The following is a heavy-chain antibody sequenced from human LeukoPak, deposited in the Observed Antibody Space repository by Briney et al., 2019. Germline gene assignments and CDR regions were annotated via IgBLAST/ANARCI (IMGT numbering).Heavy chain of an antibody. D-gene: IGHD6-13*01. CDR2: IYYSGST. V-gene: IGHV4-39*01. J-gene: IGHJ4*02. CDR3: ARGEQQRTFDY. Sequence: SETLSLTCTVSGGSISSSSYYWGWIRQPPGKGLEWIGSIYYSGSTYYNPSLKSRGTISVDTSKNQFSLKLSSVTAADTAVYYCARGEQQRTFDYWGQGTLVTVSS. CDR1: GGSISSSSYY.